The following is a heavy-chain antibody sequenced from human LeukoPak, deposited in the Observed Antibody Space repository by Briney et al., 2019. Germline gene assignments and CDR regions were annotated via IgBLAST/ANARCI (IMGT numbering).Heavy chain of an antibody. J-gene: IGHJ5*02. CDR1: GYSFTSYW. CDR2: IYPGDSGT. V-gene: IGHV5-51*01. Sequence: GESLKISCKGSGYSFTSYWIGWVRQMPGKGLEWMGIIYPGDSGTRYNPSFQGQVTISADKSISTAYLQWSSLKASDTAMYYCARAAYDFWSGRFDPWGQGTLVTVSS. CDR3: ARAAYDFWSGRFDP. D-gene: IGHD3-3*01.